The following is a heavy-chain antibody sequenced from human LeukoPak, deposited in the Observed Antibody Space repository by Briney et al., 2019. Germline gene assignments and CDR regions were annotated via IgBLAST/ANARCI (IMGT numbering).Heavy chain of an antibody. CDR3: TKGTYYDSRHYMDV. CDR1: GFTFSSYA. D-gene: IGHD3-3*01. CDR2: ISGSGGST. V-gene: IGHV3-23*01. J-gene: IGHJ6*03. Sequence: PGGSLRLSCAASGFTFSSYAMSWVRQAPGKGLEWVSAISGSGGSTHYADSVKGRFTISRDNSKNTLYLQMNSLRAEDTAVYYCTKGTYYDSRHYMDVWGKGTTVTVSS.